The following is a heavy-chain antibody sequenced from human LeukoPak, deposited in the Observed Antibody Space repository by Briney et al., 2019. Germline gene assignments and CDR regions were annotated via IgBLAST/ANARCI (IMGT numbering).Heavy chain of an antibody. Sequence: GGSLRLSCAASGFSFSTYSMSWVRQAPGKGLEWVANIKEDGSEKYYVDSLEGRFTISRDNAKNSLYLQMNSLRGEDTALYYCARDSAGNDYWGQGTLVTVSS. D-gene: IGHD6-13*01. CDR1: GFSFSTYS. J-gene: IGHJ4*02. CDR2: IKEDGSEK. CDR3: ARDSAGNDY. V-gene: IGHV3-7*01.